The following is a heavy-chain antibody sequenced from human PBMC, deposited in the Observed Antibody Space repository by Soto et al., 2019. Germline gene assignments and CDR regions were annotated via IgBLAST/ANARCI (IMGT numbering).Heavy chain of an antibody. Sequence: PSETLSLTCNVSGGSTSNAAYYWGWIRQPPGKGLECIGIIYYSGNTYYSPSLKSRVTMSVDTSKNQFSLKLSSVSAADTSMYYCARVYGSGSYFFDSWGQGTLVTVS. D-gene: IGHD3-10*01. J-gene: IGHJ4*02. CDR1: GGSTSNAAYY. CDR2: IYYSGNT. V-gene: IGHV4-39*01. CDR3: ARVYGSGSYFFDS.